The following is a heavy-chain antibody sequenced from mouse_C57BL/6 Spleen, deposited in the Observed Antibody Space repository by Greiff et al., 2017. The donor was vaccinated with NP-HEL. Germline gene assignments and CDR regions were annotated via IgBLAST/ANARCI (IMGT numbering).Heavy chain of an antibody. CDR1: GYTFTDYY. Sequence: VQLQQSGPELVKPGASVKISCKASGYTFTDYYMNWVKQSHGKSLEWIGDINPNNGGTSYNQKFKGKATLTVDKSSSTAYMERRSLTSEDSAVYYCARSPDRAWFAYWGQGTLVTVSA. CDR3: ARSPDRAWFAY. V-gene: IGHV1-26*01. J-gene: IGHJ3*01. CDR2: INPNNGGT.